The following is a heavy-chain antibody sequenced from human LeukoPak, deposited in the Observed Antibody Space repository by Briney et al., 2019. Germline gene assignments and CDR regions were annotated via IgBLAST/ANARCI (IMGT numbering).Heavy chain of an antibody. CDR2: ISYDGSNK. J-gene: IGHJ4*02. CDR1: GFTFSSYA. V-gene: IGHV3-30*04. D-gene: IGHD3-22*01. CDR3: ARGYYDSSGYLEYYFDY. Sequence: GGSLRLSCAASGFTFSSYAMHWVRQAPGKGLEWVAVISYDGSNKYYADSVKGRFTISRDNSKNTLYLQMNSLRAEDTAVYYCARGYYDSSGYLEYYFDYWGQGTLVTVSS.